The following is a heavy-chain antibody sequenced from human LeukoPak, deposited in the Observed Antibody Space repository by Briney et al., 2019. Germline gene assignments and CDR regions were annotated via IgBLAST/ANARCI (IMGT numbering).Heavy chain of an antibody. D-gene: IGHD3-22*01. J-gene: IGHJ4*02. CDR1: GFTFSNYW. V-gene: IGHV3-74*01. CDR3: AKDYRSYYDSSGYYTPFDY. Sequence: GGSLRLSCAASGFTFSNYWMHWVRQAPGKGLLWVSRINTDGSSTSYADSVKGRFTISRDNAKNTLYLQMNSLRAEDTAVYYCAKDYRSYYDSSGYYTPFDYWGQGTLVTVSS. CDR2: INTDGSST.